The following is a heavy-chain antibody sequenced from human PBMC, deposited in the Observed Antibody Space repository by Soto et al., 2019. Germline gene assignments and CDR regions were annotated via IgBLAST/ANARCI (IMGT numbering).Heavy chain of an antibody. V-gene: IGHV1-69*13. CDR1: GGSFSNFG. D-gene: IGHD5-12*01. J-gene: IGHJ4*02. CDR3: AREGSGYNF. CDR2: IVPVFGRP. Sequence: SVKVSCKASGGSFSNFGISWVRQAPGQGLEWMGGIVPVFGRPNYAQRFRGRLTITADESTSTGYTELISLRSDDTAVYYCAREGSGYNFWGQGTQVTVSS.